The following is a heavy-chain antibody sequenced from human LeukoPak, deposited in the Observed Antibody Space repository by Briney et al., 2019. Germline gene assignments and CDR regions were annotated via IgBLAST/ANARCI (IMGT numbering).Heavy chain of an antibody. D-gene: IGHD1-1*01. J-gene: IGHJ4*02. CDR1: GFSFGDYA. V-gene: IGHV3-9*01. CDR3: ARETGTTNCIDY. Sequence: GGSLRLSCAASGFSFGDYAMHWVRQAPGKGLEWVSGISWNSGSIGYADSVKGRFTISRDNAKNSLYLQMNSLRAEDTAVYYCARETGTTNCIDYWGQGTLVTVSS. CDR2: ISWNSGSI.